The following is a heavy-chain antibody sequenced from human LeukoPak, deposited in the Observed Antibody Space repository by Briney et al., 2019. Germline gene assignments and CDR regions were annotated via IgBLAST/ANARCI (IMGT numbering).Heavy chain of an antibody. J-gene: IGHJ4*02. D-gene: IGHD3-9*01. Sequence: GGSLRLSCAASGFTLSSYSMNWVRQAPGKGLEWVSFISSSMISIHYADSVQGRFTISRDNARNILYLQMNSLRAEDTAVYYCARVYDVLTGGFDHWGQGALVTVSS. V-gene: IGHV3-21*01. CDR2: ISSSMISI. CDR1: GFTLSSYS. CDR3: ARVYDVLTGGFDH.